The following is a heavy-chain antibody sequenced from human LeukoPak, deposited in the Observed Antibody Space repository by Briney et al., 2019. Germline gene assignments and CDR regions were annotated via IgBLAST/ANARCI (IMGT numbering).Heavy chain of an antibody. Sequence: PSETLSLTCTVSGGSISSSSYYWGWIRQPPGKGLEWIGSIYHSGSTYYNPSLKSRVTISVDTSKNQFSLKLSSVTAADTAVYYCARGLRVYYDILTGYYIRGAFDIWGQGTMVTVSS. J-gene: IGHJ3*02. CDR2: IYHSGST. D-gene: IGHD3-9*01. CDR3: ARGLRVYYDILTGYYIRGAFDI. V-gene: IGHV4-39*07. CDR1: GGSISSSSYY.